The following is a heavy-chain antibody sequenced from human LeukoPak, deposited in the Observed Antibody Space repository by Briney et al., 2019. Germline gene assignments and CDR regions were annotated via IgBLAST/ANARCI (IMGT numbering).Heavy chain of an antibody. CDR3: AKDGGSDPDSFDI. V-gene: IGHV3-30*02. D-gene: IGHD2-15*01. CDR2: IRYDGSNK. Sequence: PGGSLRLSCAASGFIFNTYVMHWVRQAPGKGLEWLAFIRYDGSNKNYADSVKGRFTISRDNTKKSLYLQMNSLRAEDTAVYYCAKDGGSDPDSFDIWGQGTMVTVSS. J-gene: IGHJ3*02. CDR1: GFIFNTYV.